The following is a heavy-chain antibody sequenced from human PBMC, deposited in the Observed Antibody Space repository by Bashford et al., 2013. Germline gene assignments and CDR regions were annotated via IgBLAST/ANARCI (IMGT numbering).Heavy chain of an antibody. CDR1: GYFFGSYW. CDR2: IYPGDSDT. Sequence: GESLKISCQGSGYFFGSYWIAWVRQMPGKGLEWMGIIYPGDSDTRYSPSFQGQVTISADKSVNTAYLQWSSLKASDTAMYYCARVNGDYLTIDYWGQGTLVTVSS. D-gene: IGHD4-17*01. V-gene: IGHV5-51*01. J-gene: IGHJ4*02. CDR3: ARVNGDYLTIDY.